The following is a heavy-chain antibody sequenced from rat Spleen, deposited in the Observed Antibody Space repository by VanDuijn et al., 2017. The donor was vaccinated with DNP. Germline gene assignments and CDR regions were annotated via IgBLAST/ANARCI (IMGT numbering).Heavy chain of an antibody. V-gene: IGHV2-59*01. CDR2: IWTGETT. Sequence: QVQLKESGPGLVQPSQTLSLTCTVSGFSLTSYDVNWVRQPPGKGLEWMGGIWTGETTEYNSALKSRLTISRDTSKSQVFLKMTNLKTEDTGTYYCARGTTMVPFGYWGQGTLVTVSS. CDR3: ARGTTMVPFGY. CDR1: GFSLTSYD. D-gene: IGHD1-1*01. J-gene: IGHJ3*01.